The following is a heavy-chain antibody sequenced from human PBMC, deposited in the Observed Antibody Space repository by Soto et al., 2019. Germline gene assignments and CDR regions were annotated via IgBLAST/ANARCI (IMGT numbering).Heavy chain of an antibody. CDR1: GGSISSGGYY. Sequence: QVQLQESGPGLVKPSQTLSLTCTVSGGSISSGGYYWSWIRQHPGKGLEWIGYIYYSGSTYYNPSLMRRVTISVDTSKNQFSLKLSSVTAADTAVYYCARDWRDRTNWFDPWGQGTLVTVSS. J-gene: IGHJ5*02. CDR3: ARDWRDRTNWFDP. CDR2: IYYSGST. D-gene: IGHD3-3*01. V-gene: IGHV4-31*03.